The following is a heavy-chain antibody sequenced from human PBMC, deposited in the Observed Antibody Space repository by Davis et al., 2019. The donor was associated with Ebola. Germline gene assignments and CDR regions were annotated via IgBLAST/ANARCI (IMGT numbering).Heavy chain of an antibody. CDR1: GFTLSSDA. V-gene: IGHV3-23*01. CDR3: AKDWGYNPKGFDF. D-gene: IGHD5-24*01. J-gene: IGHJ4*02. Sequence: GESLKTPCAASGFTLSSDAMSWVRQAPGKGLEWISGISGCGGNTYYADPVKGRFTISRDNSKNTLYLEMYSLRVDDTAVYYCAKDWGYNPKGFDFWGQGTLVTVSS. CDR2: ISGCGGNT.